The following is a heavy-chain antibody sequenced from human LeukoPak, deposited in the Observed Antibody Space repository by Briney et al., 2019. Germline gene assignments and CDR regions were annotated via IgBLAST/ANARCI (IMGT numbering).Heavy chain of an antibody. D-gene: IGHD7-27*01. CDR3: ARVWGYALGGEIDY. J-gene: IGHJ4*02. CDR2: IYYSGST. Sequence: SETLSLTCTVSGGSISSGDYYWSWIRQPPGKGLEWIGYIYYSGSTYYNPSLKSRVTISVDTSKNQFSLKLSSVTAADTAVYYCARVWGYALGGEIDYWGQGTLVTVSS. CDR1: GGSISSGDYY. V-gene: IGHV4-30-4*01.